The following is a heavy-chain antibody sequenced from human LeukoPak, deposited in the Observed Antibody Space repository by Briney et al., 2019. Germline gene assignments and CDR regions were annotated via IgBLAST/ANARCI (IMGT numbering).Heavy chain of an antibody. CDR1: GFSFNIYT. CDR2: ISSSGSYI. J-gene: IGHJ1*01. D-gene: IGHD3-22*01. Sequence: PGGSLGLSCAASGFSFNIYTMNWVRQAPGKGLEWVSSISSSGSYISQADSLKGRFTISRDNAQNPLYLQMNSLRAEDTAVYYCARGALYDSSGNRYFQPWGQGTLVTVSS. V-gene: IGHV3-21*01. CDR3: ARGALYDSSGNRYFQP.